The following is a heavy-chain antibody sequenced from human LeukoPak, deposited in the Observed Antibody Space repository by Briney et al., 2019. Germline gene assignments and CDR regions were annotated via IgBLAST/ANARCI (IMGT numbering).Heavy chain of an antibody. Sequence: GGSLRLSCAASGFTFSTYWMSWVRQAPGKGLEWVANIKEDGSEKYYVDSVKGRFTISRDNAKNSLYPQMNSLRAEDTAVYYCARRARNWGNAFDIWGQGTLVTVSS. V-gene: IGHV3-7*01. CDR1: GFTFSTYW. J-gene: IGHJ3*02. D-gene: IGHD7-27*01. CDR3: ARRARNWGNAFDI. CDR2: IKEDGSEK.